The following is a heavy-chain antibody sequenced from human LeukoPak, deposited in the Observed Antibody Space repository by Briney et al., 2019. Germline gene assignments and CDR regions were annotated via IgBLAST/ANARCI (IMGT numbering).Heavy chain of an antibody. D-gene: IGHD2-15*01. V-gene: IGHV3-21*01. CDR2: ISSSSSYI. CDR1: GFTSSSYS. CDR3: ARVGPSDIVVVVALDY. Sequence: GGSLGLSCAASGFTSSSYSMNWVRQAPGKGLEWVSSISSSSSYIYYADSVKGRFTISRDNAKNSLYLQMNSLRTEDTAVYYCARVGPSDIVVVVALDYWGQGTLVTVSS. J-gene: IGHJ4*02.